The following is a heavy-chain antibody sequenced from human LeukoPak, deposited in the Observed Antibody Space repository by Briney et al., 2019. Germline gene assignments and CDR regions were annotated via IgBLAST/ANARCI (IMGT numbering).Heavy chain of an antibody. CDR2: ISAYNGNT. V-gene: IGHV1-18*01. CDR3: ARNRGDDYIWGSYRLEDY. Sequence: ASVKVSCKASGYTFTSYGISWVRQAPGQGLEWMGWISAYNGNTNYAQKLQGRVTITTDTSTSTAYMELRSLRSDDTAVYYCARNRGDDYIWGSYRLEDYWGQGTLVTVSS. J-gene: IGHJ4*02. D-gene: IGHD3-16*02. CDR1: GYTFTSYG.